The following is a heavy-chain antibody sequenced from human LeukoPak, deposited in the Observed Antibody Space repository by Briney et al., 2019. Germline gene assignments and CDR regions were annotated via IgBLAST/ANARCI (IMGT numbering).Heavy chain of an antibody. CDR3: ARDASGSGNGMDV. CDR1: GFTVSSNY. Sequence: GGSLRLACAAYGFTVSSNYISWVRQVPGKGLGWVSVIYSGVSTYYADSVKGRFTSSRHNSKNTRYLQMNSPRAEDTAVYYCARDASGSGNGMDVWGQGTTVTVSS. D-gene: IGHD3-10*01. CDR2: IYSGVST. V-gene: IGHV3-53*04. J-gene: IGHJ6*02.